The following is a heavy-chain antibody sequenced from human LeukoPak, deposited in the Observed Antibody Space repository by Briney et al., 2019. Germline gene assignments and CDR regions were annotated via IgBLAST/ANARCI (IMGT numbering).Heavy chain of an antibody. V-gene: IGHV3-30-3*01. CDR3: ARVRRALYYYGMDL. CDR2: ISYDGNSK. Sequence: GGSLRLSCAASGFTFSHYSMHWVRQAPGRGLEWVAVISYDGNSKYYADSVKGRFTLSRDSSNMYLQMNSLRADDTAVYYCARVRRALYYYGMDLRGQGTTVTVSS. CDR1: GFTFSHYS. J-gene: IGHJ6*01.